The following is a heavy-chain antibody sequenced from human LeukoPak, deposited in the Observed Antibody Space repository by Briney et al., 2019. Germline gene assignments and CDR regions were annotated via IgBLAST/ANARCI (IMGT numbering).Heavy chain of an antibody. CDR2: ISGSGGST. D-gene: IGHD3-9*01. V-gene: IGHV3-23*01. J-gene: IGHJ4*02. Sequence: GGSLRLSCAASGFTFSTYAMSWVRQAPGKGLEWVSAISGSGGSTNYADSVKGRFTISRDNSKNTLYLQMSSLRAEDTAEYYCAKGSILTGCFFWGQGTLVTVSS. CDR3: AKGSILTGCFF. CDR1: GFTFSTYA.